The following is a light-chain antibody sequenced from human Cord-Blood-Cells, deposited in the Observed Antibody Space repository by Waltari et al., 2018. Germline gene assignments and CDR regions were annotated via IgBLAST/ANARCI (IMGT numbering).Light chain of an antibody. CDR2: GAA. CDR3: QQYNNWPLT. J-gene: IGKJ4*01. Sequence: EIVMTQSPATLSVSPGERATLPCRASKRVSSNLAWYQQKPGQAPRLLIYGAATRATGIPARFSGSGSGTEFTLTISSLQSEDFAVYYCQQYNNWPLTFGGGTKVEIK. V-gene: IGKV3-15*01. CDR1: KRVSSN.